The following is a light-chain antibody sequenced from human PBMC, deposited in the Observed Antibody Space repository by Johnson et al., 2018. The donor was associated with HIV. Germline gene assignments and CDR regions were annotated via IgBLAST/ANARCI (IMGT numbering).Light chain of an antibody. CDR1: SSNIGNNY. J-gene: IGLJ1*01. V-gene: IGLV1-51*02. CDR2: EKN. Sequence: QSVLTQPPSVSAAPGQKVTISCSGSSSNIGNNYVSWYQQLPGTAPKLLIYEKNKRPSGIPDRFSASKSGTSATLDITGLQTGDEADYYIGTWYSSLGAHYFFVTGTNVTV. CDR3: GTWYSSLGAHYF.